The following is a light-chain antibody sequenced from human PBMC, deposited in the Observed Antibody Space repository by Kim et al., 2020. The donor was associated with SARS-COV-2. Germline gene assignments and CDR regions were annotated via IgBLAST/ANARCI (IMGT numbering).Light chain of an antibody. J-gene: IGLJ3*02. CDR1: TNDIGNYKY. CDR3: SSYTNTRSWI. Sequence: QSALSQPASVSGSPGQSLTISCTGTTNDIGNYKYVSWYVQRPGEAPNLILYDVNKRPSGVSSRFSGSKSGNTASLTISGLQAEDEADYYCSSYTNTRSWIFGGGTQLTVL. CDR2: DVN. V-gene: IGLV2-14*01.